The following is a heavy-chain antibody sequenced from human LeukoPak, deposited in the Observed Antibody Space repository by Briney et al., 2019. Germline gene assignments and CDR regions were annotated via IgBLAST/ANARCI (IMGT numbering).Heavy chain of an antibody. D-gene: IGHD3-3*01. CDR2: IYYSGST. J-gene: IGHJ5*02. CDR1: GGSISSHY. CDR3: ARGGIFGVVHNWFDP. Sequence: SETLSLTCTVSGGSISSHYWSWIRQPPGKGLEWIGYIYYSGSTNYNPSLKSRVTISVDTSKNQFSLKLSSVTAADTAVYYCARGGIFGVVHNWFDPWGQGTLVTVSS. V-gene: IGHV4-59*11.